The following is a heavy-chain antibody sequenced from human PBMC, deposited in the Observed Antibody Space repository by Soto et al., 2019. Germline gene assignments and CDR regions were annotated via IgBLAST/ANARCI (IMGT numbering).Heavy chain of an antibody. J-gene: IGHJ6*03. V-gene: IGHV4-34*01. CDR3: ARVDSSSWYSRDYYYYIDV. CDR1: GGSFSGYY. D-gene: IGHD6-13*01. Sequence: QVQLQQWGAGLLKPSETLSLTCAVYGGSFSGYYWSWIRQPPGKGLEWIGEINHSGSTNYNPSLKSRVTISVGTSKNQFSLKLSSGTAADTAVYYWARVDSSSWYSRDYYYYIDVWGKGTTVTVSS. CDR2: INHSGST.